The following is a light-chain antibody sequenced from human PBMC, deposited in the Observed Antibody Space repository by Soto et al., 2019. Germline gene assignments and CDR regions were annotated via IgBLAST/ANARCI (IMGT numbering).Light chain of an antibody. Sequence: QSALTQPASVSGSPGQSITISCTGTSSDVGAYKYVSWYQHHPGKGPKLIIYEVSNRPSGVSDRFSGSKSGNKASLIISNLEAEDESDYYCGSYTSTDTPFVFGTGTKLTVL. CDR1: SSDVGAYKY. CDR3: GSYTSTDTPFV. CDR2: EVS. J-gene: IGLJ1*01. V-gene: IGLV2-14*01.